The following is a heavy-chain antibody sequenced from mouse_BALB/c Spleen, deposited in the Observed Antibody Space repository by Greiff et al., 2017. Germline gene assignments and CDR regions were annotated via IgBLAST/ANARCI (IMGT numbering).Heavy chain of an antibody. Sequence: EVMLVESGPGLVKPSQSLSLTCTVTGYSITSDYAWNWIRQFPGNKLEWMGYISYSGSTSYNPSLKSRISITRDTSKNQFFLQLNSVTTEDTATYYCAREGGYYGNYYAMDYWGQGTSVTVSS. CDR3: AREGGYYGNYYAMDY. D-gene: IGHD2-1*01. V-gene: IGHV3-2*02. J-gene: IGHJ4*01. CDR2: ISYSGST. CDR1: GYSITSDYA.